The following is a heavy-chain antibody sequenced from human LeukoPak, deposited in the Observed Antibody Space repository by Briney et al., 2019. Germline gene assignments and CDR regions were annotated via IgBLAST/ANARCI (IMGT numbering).Heavy chain of an antibody. V-gene: IGHV4-39*07. D-gene: IGHD3-22*01. Sequence: SETLSLTCTVSGGSISSSSYYWGWIRQPPGKGLEWIGSIYYSGSTYYNPSLKSRVTISVDTSKNQFSLKLSSVTAADTAVYYCARGLVDYYDSSGYYLDNWFDPWGQGTLVTVSS. CDR1: GGSISSSSYY. J-gene: IGHJ5*02. CDR3: ARGLVDYYDSSGYYLDNWFDP. CDR2: IYYSGST.